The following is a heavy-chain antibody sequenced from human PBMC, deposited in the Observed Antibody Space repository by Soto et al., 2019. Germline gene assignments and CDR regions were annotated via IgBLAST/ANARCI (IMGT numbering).Heavy chain of an antibody. Sequence: QVQLVQSGAEVKKPGSSVKVSCKASGGTFSSYAISWVRQAPGQGLEWMGGIIPIFGTANYAQKFQGRVTITADESTSTAYMELSSLRSEDTAVYYCASVYGYRRGGHYYGMDVWGQGTTVTVSS. CDR3: ASVYGYRRGGHYYGMDV. CDR2: IIPIFGTA. V-gene: IGHV1-69*01. CDR1: GGTFSSYA. J-gene: IGHJ6*02. D-gene: IGHD5-18*01.